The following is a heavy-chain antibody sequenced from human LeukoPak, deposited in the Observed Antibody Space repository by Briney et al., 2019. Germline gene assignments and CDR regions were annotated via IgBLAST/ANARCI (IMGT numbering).Heavy chain of an antibody. CDR1: GGSISRYY. CDR3: ESTYSSTVSFDY. CDR2: IYYSGST. J-gene: IGHJ4*02. D-gene: IGHD6-13*01. V-gene: IGHV4-59*01. Sequence: PSETLSLTCTVSGGSISRYYWSWIRQPPGKGLEWIGYIYYSGSTNYNPSLKSRVTISVDTSKNQLSLKLSSVTAADTDVYYCESTYSSTVSFDYWGQGTLVTVSS.